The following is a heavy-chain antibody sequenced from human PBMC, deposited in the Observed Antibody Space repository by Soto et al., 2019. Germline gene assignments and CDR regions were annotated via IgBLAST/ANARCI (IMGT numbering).Heavy chain of an antibody. CDR3: AIRASYYDSSGYFDY. D-gene: IGHD3-22*01. V-gene: IGHV3-74*01. CDR1: VFTFSSYW. J-gene: IGHJ4*02. CDR2: INSDGSST. Sequence: GGSLRRSCAASVFTFSSYWMHWVRQAPGKGLVWVSRINSDGSSTSYADSVKGRFTISRDNAKNTLYLQMNSLRAEDTAVYYCAIRASYYDSSGYFDYWGQGTLVTVSS.